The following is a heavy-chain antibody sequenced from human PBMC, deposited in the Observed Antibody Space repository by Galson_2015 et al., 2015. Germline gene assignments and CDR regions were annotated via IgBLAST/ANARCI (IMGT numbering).Heavy chain of an antibody. V-gene: IGHV3-30-3*01. D-gene: IGHD1-1*01. Sequence: SLRLSCAASGFTFSSYAMHWVRQAPGKGLEWVAVISYDGSNKYYADSVKGRFTIPRDNSKNTLYLQMNSLRAEDTAVYYCAREYQSSIPEQFTTGYFDYWGQGTLVTVSS. CDR3: AREYQSSIPEQFTTGYFDY. CDR2: ISYDGSNK. CDR1: GFTFSSYA. J-gene: IGHJ4*02.